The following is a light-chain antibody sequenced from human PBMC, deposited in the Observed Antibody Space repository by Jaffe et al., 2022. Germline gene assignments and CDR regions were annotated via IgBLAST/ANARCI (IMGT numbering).Light chain of an antibody. CDR3: QQYYDTRWT. Sequence: DIVMTQSPDSLAVSLGERATINCKSSQSVLYSSNNKNYLAWYQQRPGQPPQLLIYWASTRESGVPDRFSGSGSGTDFTLTISSLQAEDVAVYFCQQYYDTRWTFGQGTKVEIK. J-gene: IGKJ1*01. CDR2: WAS. V-gene: IGKV4-1*01. CDR1: QSVLYSSNNKNY.